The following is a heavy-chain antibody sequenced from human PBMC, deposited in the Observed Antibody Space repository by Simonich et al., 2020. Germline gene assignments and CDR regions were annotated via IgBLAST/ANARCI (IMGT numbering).Heavy chain of an antibody. CDR3: AKDSSLVGATDWFDP. J-gene: IGHJ5*02. V-gene: IGHV3-23*01. Sequence: EVQLLESGGGLVQPGGSLRLSCAASGFTFSSYAMSWVRQAQGKGLEWVAAISGSGGSTYYADSVKGRFTSSRDNSKNTLYLQMNSLRAEDTAVYYCAKDSSLVGATDWFDPWGQGTLVTVSS. CDR1: GFTFSSYA. D-gene: IGHD1-26*01. CDR2: ISGSGGST.